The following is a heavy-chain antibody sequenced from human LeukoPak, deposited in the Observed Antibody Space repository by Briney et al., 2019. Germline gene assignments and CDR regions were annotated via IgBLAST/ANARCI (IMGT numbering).Heavy chain of an antibody. Sequence: GGSLRLSCAASGFTFSSYAMSWVRQAPGKGLEWVSAISGSGGSTYYADSVKGRFTISRDNSKNTLYLQMNNLRAEDTAVYYCAKGGCVGTSCYRRAFDIWGQGTMVTVSS. CDR3: AKGGCVGTSCYRRAFDI. D-gene: IGHD2-2*01. CDR1: GFTFSSYA. V-gene: IGHV3-23*01. CDR2: ISGSGGST. J-gene: IGHJ3*02.